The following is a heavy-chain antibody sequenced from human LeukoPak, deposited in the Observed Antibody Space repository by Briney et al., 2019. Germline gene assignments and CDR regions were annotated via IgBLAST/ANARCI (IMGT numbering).Heavy chain of an antibody. Sequence: PSETLSLTCTVSGGSISSYYWGWIRQPPGKGLEWIGSIYYSGSTYYNPSLKSRVTISVDTSKNQFSLKLSSVTAADTAVYYCASERGDPNYYYYYMDVWGKGTTVTVSS. CDR2: IYYSGST. CDR3: ASERGDPNYYYYYMDV. CDR1: GGSISSYY. J-gene: IGHJ6*03. D-gene: IGHD1-1*01. V-gene: IGHV4-39*01.